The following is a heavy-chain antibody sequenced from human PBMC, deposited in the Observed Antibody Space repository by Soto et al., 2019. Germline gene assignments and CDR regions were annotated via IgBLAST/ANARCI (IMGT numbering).Heavy chain of an antibody. Sequence: PGWSLRLSCAASGFTFDDYTMQWVRQAPGKGLEWVSLISWDGGITYYADSVKGRFTISRDNSKNSLYLQMNSLRTEDTALYYCAKAGAYNYGSYFDYWGQGTLVTVSS. CDR1: GFTFDDYT. CDR3: AKAGAYNYGSYFDY. V-gene: IGHV3-43*01. D-gene: IGHD5-18*01. J-gene: IGHJ4*02. CDR2: ISWDGGIT.